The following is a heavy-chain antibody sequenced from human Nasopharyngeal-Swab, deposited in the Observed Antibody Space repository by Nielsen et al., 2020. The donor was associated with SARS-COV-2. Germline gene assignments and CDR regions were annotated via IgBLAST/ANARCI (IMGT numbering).Heavy chain of an antibody. D-gene: IGHD3-10*01. CDR1: GYTFTSYA. J-gene: IGHJ5*02. CDR2: INTNPGNP. CDR3: ARGRYYGSGSYYNWLDP. Sequence: ASVKVSCKASGYTFTSYAMQWVRQAPGQGLEWMGCINTNPGNPPYAQGFTGRFVFSLDTSVSTAYLQISSLMAEDTAVYYCARGRYYGSGSYYNWLDPWGQGTLVTVSS. V-gene: IGHV7-4-1*02.